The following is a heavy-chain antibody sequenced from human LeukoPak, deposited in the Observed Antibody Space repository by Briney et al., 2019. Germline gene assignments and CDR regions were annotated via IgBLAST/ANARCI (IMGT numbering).Heavy chain of an antibody. CDR1: RYTFITYG. D-gene: IGHD5-18*01. V-gene: IGHV1-18*01. CDR2: ISPYDGST. J-gene: IGHJ4*02. CDR3: ARDKAPRYTYGLGH. Sequence: ASVKVSCKASRYTFITYGINWVRQASGQGLEWMGWISPYDGSTNFAQNLQGRVTMTTDTITSTAFMELRSLRFEDTALYYCARDKAPRYTYGLGHWGQGTLVSVSS.